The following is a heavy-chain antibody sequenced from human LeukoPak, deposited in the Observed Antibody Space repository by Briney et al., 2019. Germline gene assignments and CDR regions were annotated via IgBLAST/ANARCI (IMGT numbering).Heavy chain of an antibody. CDR1: GFTFSSYG. V-gene: IGHV3-30*18. J-gene: IGHJ4*02. CDR3: AKGIQIHYYDSSGYYYAALDY. CDR2: ISYDGSNK. Sequence: GGSLRLSCAASGFTFSSYGMHWVRQAPGKGLEWVAVISYDGSNKYYADSGKGRFTISRDNSKNTLYLQMNSLRAEDTAVYYCAKGIQIHYYDSSGYYYAALDYWGQGTLVTVSS. D-gene: IGHD3-22*01.